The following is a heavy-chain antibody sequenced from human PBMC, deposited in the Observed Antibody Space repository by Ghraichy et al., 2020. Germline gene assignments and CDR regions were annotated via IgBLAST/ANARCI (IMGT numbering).Heavy chain of an antibody. CDR1: GFTFSSYG. D-gene: IGHD6-13*01. CDR2: ISYDGSNK. Sequence: GGSLRLSCAASGFTFSSYGMHWVRQAPGKGLEWVAVISYDGSNKYYADSVKGRFTISRDNSKNTLYLQMNSLRAEDTAVYYCAKVLSGSSWSIDYWGQGTLVTVSS. CDR3: AKVLSGSSWSIDY. J-gene: IGHJ4*02. V-gene: IGHV3-30*18.